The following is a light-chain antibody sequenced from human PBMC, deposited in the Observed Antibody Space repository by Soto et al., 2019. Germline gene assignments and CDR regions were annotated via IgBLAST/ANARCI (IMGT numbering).Light chain of an antibody. J-gene: IGLJ1*01. CDR2: EVS. Sequence: QSALTQPTSVSGSPGQSITISCTGTSSDVGSYDYVSWYQQHPGKAPKLIIQEVSYRPSGVSNRFSGSKSGNTASLTISGLQAEDEADYYCNSYTTSTTYVFGTGTKSPS. CDR3: NSYTTSTTYV. V-gene: IGLV2-14*01. CDR1: SSDVGSYDY.